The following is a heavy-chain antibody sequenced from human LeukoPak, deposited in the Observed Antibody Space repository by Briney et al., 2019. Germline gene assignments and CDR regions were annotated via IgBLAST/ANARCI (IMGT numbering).Heavy chain of an antibody. CDR2: IYYSGST. J-gene: IGHJ6*02. V-gene: IGHV4-59*01. CDR1: GVSISSYY. CDR3: ARDHRGYDFWSGYSPQTYGMDV. Sequence: PSETLSLTCTVSGVSISSYYWSWIRQPPGKGLEWIGYIYYSGSTNYNPSLKSRVTISVDTSKNQFSLKLSSVTAADTAVYYCARDHRGYDFWSGYSPQTYGMDVWGQGTTVTVSS. D-gene: IGHD3-3*01.